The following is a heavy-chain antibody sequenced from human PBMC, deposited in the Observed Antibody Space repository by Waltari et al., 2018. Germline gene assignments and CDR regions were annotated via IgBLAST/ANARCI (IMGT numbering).Heavy chain of an antibody. J-gene: IGHJ6*02. V-gene: IGHV3-48*01. Sequence: EVQLLESGGGLVQPGGSLRLSCAASGFTFSSYWMSWVRQAPGKGLEWVSYISSSSSTIYYADSVKGRFTISRDNAKNSLYLQMNSLRAEDTAVYYCARDIAERADYGMDVWGQGTTVTVSS. CDR2: ISSSSSTI. CDR3: ARDIAERADYGMDV. D-gene: IGHD6-13*01. CDR1: GFTFSSYW.